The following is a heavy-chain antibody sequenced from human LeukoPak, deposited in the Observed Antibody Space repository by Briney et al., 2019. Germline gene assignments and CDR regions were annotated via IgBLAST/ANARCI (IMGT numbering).Heavy chain of an antibody. CDR2: IYYSGST. D-gene: IGHD2-2*01. V-gene: IGHV4-59*12. CDR1: GGSISSYY. J-gene: IGHJ5*02. CDR3: ARDRACSSTSCYPGWFDP. Sequence: SETLSLTCTVSGGSISSYYWSWIRQPPGKGLEWIGYIYYSGSTNYNPSLKSRVTISVDTSKNQFSLKLSSVTAADTAVYYCARDRACSSTSCYPGWFDPWGQGTLVTVSS.